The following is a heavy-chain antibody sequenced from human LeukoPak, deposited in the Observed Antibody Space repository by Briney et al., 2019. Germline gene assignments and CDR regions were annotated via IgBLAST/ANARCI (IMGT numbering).Heavy chain of an antibody. CDR2: IYHSGST. D-gene: IGHD5-12*01. CDR1: GYSISSGYY. CDR3: ARGDVSYRNFDY. J-gene: IGHJ4*02. Sequence: SETLSLTCTVSGYSISSGYYWGWIRQPPGKGLEWIGSIYHSGSTYYNPPLKSRVTISVDTSKNQFSLKLSSVTAADTAVYHCARGDVSYRNFDYWGQGTLVTVSS. V-gene: IGHV4-38-2*02.